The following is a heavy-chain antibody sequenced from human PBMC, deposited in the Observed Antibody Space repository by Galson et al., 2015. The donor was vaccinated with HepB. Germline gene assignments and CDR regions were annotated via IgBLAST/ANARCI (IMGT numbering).Heavy chain of an antibody. Sequence: SLRLSCAASGFTFSSYGMHWVRQAPGKGLEWVAVIWYDGSNKYYADSVKGRFTISRDNSKNTLYLQTNSLRAEDTAVYYCARESIVELPVLDYWGQGTLVTVSS. V-gene: IGHV3-33*01. CDR2: IWYDGSNK. CDR1: GFTFSSYG. D-gene: IGHD1-26*01. J-gene: IGHJ4*02. CDR3: ARESIVELPVLDY.